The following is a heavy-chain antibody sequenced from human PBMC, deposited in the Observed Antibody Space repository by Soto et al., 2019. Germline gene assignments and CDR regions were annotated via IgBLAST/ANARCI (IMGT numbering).Heavy chain of an antibody. D-gene: IGHD3-10*01. Sequence: PSETLSLTCTVSGGSLSGGDNYWSWIRQLPGKGLEWIGRIHYGGSTYYSPSFKSRVILSVDTSKSQFSLNLTSATAADTAVYFCARESGPGSFDWFDAWGQGTPVTVSS. CDR1: GGSLSGGDNY. V-gene: IGHV4-30-4*01. CDR3: ARESGPGSFDWFDA. CDR2: IHYGGST. J-gene: IGHJ5*02.